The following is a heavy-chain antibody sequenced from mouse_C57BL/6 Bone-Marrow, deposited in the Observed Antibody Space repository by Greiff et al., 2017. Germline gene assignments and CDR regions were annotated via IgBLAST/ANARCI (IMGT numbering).Heavy chain of an antibody. V-gene: IGHV3-6*01. D-gene: IGHD1-1*01. CDR3: ARGITTVVGDFDY. CDR1: GYSITSGYY. Sequence: EVKLQESGPGLVKPSQSLSLTCSVTGYSITSGYYWNWIRQFPGNKLEWMGYISYDGSNNYNPSLKNRISITRDTSKNQFFLKLNSVTTEDTATYYCARGITTVVGDFDYWGQGTTLTVSS. CDR2: ISYDGSN. J-gene: IGHJ2*01.